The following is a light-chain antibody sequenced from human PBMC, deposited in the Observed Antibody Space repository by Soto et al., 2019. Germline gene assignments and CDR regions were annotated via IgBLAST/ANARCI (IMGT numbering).Light chain of an antibody. CDR1: QSVSSSY. Sequence: DIVVTQSPGALSLSPGDRATLSCRASQSVSSSYLAWYQQKPGQPPRLLIYSASSRATGIPDRFSGSGSGTDFTLTISRLEPEDFAVYYYQQFSSSSYTFGQGTKLEIK. V-gene: IGKV3-20*01. CDR3: QQFSSSSYT. CDR2: SAS. J-gene: IGKJ2*01.